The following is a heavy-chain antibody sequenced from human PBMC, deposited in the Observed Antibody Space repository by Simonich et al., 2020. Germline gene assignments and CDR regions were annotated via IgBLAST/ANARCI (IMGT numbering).Heavy chain of an antibody. CDR3: ARGRLTGDKGAFDI. CDR2: SNPNSGGT. CDR1: GYTFTGYY. Sequence: QVQLVQSGAEVKKPGASVKVSCKASGYTFTGYYMHWGRQAPGQGLEWRGWSNPNSGGTNYAQKFQGRVTMTRDTSISTAYMELSRLRSDDTAVYYCARGRLTGDKGAFDIWGQGTMVTVSS. J-gene: IGHJ3*02. D-gene: IGHD7-27*01. V-gene: IGHV1-2*02.